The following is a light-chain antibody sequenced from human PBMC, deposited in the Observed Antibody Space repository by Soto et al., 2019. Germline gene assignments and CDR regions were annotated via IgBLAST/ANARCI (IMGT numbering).Light chain of an antibody. Sequence: DIQMTQSPSSLSASVGDRVTITCRTSQSISTYVNWYQQKPGEAPNLLIYRASNLQTGVPSRFGGSGSGAGFSLTISSLQPEDFATYYCQQSYTLPYTFGQGTRLEIK. CDR1: QSISTY. J-gene: IGKJ2*01. CDR3: QQSYTLPYT. V-gene: IGKV1-39*01. CDR2: RAS.